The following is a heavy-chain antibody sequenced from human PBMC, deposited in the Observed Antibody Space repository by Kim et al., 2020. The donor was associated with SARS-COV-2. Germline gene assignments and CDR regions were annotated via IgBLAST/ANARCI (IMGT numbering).Heavy chain of an antibody. D-gene: IGHD6-19*01. CDR2: ISAYNGNT. V-gene: IGHV1-18*01. Sequence: ASVKVSCKASGYTFTSYGISWVRQAPGQGLEWMGWISAYNGNTNYAQKLQGRVTMTTDTSTSTAYMELRSLRSDDTAVYYCARDGDLAVAVTPHFGYWGQGTLVTVSS. CDR3: ARDGDLAVAVTPHFGY. J-gene: IGHJ4*02. CDR1: GYTFTSYG.